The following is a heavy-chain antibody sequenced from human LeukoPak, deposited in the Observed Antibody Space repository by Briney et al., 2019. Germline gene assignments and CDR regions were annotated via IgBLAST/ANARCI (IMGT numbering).Heavy chain of an antibody. CDR2: ISSSSSYI. CDR1: GFTFSSYR. CDR3: ARGMGIAARTPDDY. J-gene: IGHJ4*02. Sequence: GGSLRLSCAASGFTFSSYRMNWVRQPPGKGLEWVSYISSSSSYIYYADSVKGRFTISRDNAKNSLYLQMNSLRAEDTAVYYCARGMGIAARTPDDYWVQGTLVTVSS. D-gene: IGHD6-6*01. V-gene: IGHV3-21*03.